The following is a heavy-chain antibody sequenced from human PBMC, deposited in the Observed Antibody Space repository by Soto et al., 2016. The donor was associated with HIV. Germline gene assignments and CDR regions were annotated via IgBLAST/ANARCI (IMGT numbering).Heavy chain of an antibody. Sequence: QVQLVQSGAEVKKPGASVKVSCKASGYTFTSYGISWVRQAPGQGLEWMGWISAYNGNTNYAQKLQGRVTMTTDTSTSTAYMELRSLRSDDTAVYYCARPVEMVTKSGGHAFDIWGQGTMVTVSS. CDR3: ARPVEMVTKSGGHAFDI. J-gene: IGHJ3*02. D-gene: IGHD5-18*01. CDR2: ISAYNGNT. V-gene: IGHV1-18*01. CDR1: GYTFTSYG.